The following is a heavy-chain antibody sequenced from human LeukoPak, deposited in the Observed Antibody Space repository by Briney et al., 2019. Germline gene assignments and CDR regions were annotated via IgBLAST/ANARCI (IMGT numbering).Heavy chain of an antibody. CDR1: GYTLTELS. CDR3: ARDPGYCSSTRCQGVVDY. D-gene: IGHD2-2*01. Sequence: ASVKVSRKVSGYTLTELSMHWVRQAPGKGLEWMGGFDPEDGETIYAQKFQGRVTMTEDTSTDTAYMELSSLRAEDTAVYYCARDPGYCSSTRCQGVVDYWGQGTLVTVSS. CDR2: FDPEDGET. J-gene: IGHJ4*02. V-gene: IGHV1-24*01.